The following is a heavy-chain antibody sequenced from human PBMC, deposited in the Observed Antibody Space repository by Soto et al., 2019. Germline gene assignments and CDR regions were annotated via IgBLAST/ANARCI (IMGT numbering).Heavy chain of an antibody. CDR1: GTSITSNNYY. D-gene: IGHD3-10*01. Sequence: SETPSLTCTVSGTSITSNNYYWGWIRQPPGKVLEWIGSMYSSGNTYYNPSLNSQVAISLVTSKSQFSLKLTSVTATDTAVYYCARQGFGALHGLVDVWGQGTTVTVSS. J-gene: IGHJ6*02. CDR3: ARQGFGALHGLVDV. CDR2: MYSSGNT. V-gene: IGHV4-39*01.